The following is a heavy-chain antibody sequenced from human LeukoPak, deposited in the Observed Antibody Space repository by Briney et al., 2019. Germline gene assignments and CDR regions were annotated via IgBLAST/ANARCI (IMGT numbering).Heavy chain of an antibody. CDR3: ARDIKSTYYYGSLDYYYYYMDV. V-gene: IGHV1-8*01. CDR1: GYTFTSYD. J-gene: IGHJ6*03. Sequence: ASVKVSCKASGYTFTSYDIKWVRQATGHGREWMGWMNPNIGNTGYAQKFQGRVTITRNTSISTAYMELSSLRSEATAVYYCARDIKSTYYYGSLDYYYYYMDVWGKGTTVTISS. CDR2: MNPNIGNT. D-gene: IGHD3-10*01.